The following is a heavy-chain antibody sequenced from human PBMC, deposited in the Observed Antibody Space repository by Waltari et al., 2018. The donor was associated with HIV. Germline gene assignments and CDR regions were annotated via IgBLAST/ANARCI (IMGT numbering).Heavy chain of an antibody. V-gene: IGHV3-7*01. CDR3: ARRRGSYCLDY. CDR2: IKQDGSEK. Sequence: EGQLVESGGGLVQPGGSLRLSCAGCGITFSSYRMSWVRQAPGKGLEWMANIKQDGSEKYYVDSVKGRFTISRDNAKNSLYLQMNSLRAEDTAVYFCARRRGSYCLDYWGQGTLVTVSS. CDR1: GITFSSYR. D-gene: IGHD1-26*01. J-gene: IGHJ4*02.